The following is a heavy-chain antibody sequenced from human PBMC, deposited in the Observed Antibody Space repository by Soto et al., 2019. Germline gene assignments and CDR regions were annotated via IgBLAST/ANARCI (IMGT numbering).Heavy chain of an antibody. J-gene: IGHJ6*02. CDR1: GGSISSYY. Sequence: SETLSLTCTVSGGSISSYYWSWIRQPPGKGLEWIGYIYYSGSTNYNPSLKSRVTISVDTSKNQFSLKLSSVTAADTAVYYCARDSTVTTDGMDVWGQGTTVTVSS. CDR3: ARDSTVTTDGMDV. V-gene: IGHV4-59*01. CDR2: IYYSGST. D-gene: IGHD4-17*01.